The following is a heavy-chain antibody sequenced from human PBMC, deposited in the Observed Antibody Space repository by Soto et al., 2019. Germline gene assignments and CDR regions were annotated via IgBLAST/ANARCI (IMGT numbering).Heavy chain of an antibody. J-gene: IGHJ4*02. CDR1: GFTFSSYW. Sequence: GGSLRLSCAASGFTFSSYWMSWVRQAPGKGLEWVANIKQDGSEKYYVDSVKGRFTISRDNTKNSLYLQMNSLRAEDTAVYYCAFSGYDFLYFDYWGQGTLVTVSS. CDR2: IKQDGSEK. D-gene: IGHD5-12*01. V-gene: IGHV3-7*01. CDR3: AFSGYDFLYFDY.